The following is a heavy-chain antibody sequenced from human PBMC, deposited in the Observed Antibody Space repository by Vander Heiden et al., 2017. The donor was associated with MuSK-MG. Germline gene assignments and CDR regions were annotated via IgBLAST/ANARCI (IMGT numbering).Heavy chain of an antibody. Sequence: EVQRLGSGGGLVQPGGSRRLSGVAARYTLRKCAMGWVRQAPGKGLEWVASLSGSGESTYYADSVKGRFTISRDNSKNTLYLQMNSLRAEDTAVYHCAKESGYSGNPNDYWGQGTLVTVSS. J-gene: IGHJ4*02. CDR1: RYTLRKCA. CDR2: LSGSGEST. CDR3: AKESGYSGNPNDY. D-gene: IGHD5-12*01. V-gene: IGHV3-23*01.